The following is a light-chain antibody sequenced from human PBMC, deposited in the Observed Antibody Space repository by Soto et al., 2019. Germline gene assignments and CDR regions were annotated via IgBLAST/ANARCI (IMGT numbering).Light chain of an antibody. Sequence: EIELTQSPGTLFLSPGERATLSCRASHSLSSNYLAWYQQKPGQAPRLLIYGASTRATGVPDRFSGSGSGTDFTLTISRLEPEDFAMYYCQQYDYSPWTFGQGTQVEI. J-gene: IGKJ1*01. CDR1: HSLSSNY. V-gene: IGKV3-20*01. CDR2: GAS. CDR3: QQYDYSPWT.